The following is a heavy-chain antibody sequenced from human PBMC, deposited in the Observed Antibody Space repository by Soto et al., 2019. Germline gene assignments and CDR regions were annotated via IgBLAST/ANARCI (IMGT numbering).Heavy chain of an antibody. V-gene: IGHV3-30*18. Sequence: QVQLVESGGGVVQPGRSLRLSCAASGFTFSSYGMHWVRQAPGKGLEWVAVISYDGSNKYYADSVQGRFTISRDNSKNTLYLQMNSLRAEDTAVYYCAKDLRYYDYVWGTAFDYWGQGTLVTVSS. J-gene: IGHJ4*02. CDR3: AKDLRYYDYVWGTAFDY. CDR2: ISYDGSNK. CDR1: GFTFSSYG. D-gene: IGHD3-16*01.